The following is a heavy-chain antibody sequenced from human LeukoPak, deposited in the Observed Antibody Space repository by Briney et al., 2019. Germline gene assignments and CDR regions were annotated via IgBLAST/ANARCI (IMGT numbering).Heavy chain of an antibody. J-gene: IGHJ4*02. D-gene: IGHD5-24*01. Sequence: GESLKISCKGSGYIFATYWIGWVRQLPGKGLEWMGIIYPGDSDTRYSPSFQGQVTISVDKSIYTAYLQWSSLKASDTAMYYCASRKRGMATTGFDYWGQGTLVTVSS. V-gene: IGHV5-51*01. CDR1: GYIFATYW. CDR2: IYPGDSDT. CDR3: ASRKRGMATTGFDY.